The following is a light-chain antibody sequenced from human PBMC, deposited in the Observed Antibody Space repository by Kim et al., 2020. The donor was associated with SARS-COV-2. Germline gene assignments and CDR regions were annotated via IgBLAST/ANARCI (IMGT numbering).Light chain of an antibody. J-gene: IGLJ2*01. CDR3: FLFYSATGI. V-gene: IGLV7-46*01. Sequence: TVTLPCASSTGAVTSGHYPFWFQQKPGPAPRTLIYYTTNRHSWTPARFSGSLLGGKAALTLSGAQPEDEAEYFCFLFYSATGIFGGGTQLTVL. CDR1: TGAVTSGHY. CDR2: YTT.